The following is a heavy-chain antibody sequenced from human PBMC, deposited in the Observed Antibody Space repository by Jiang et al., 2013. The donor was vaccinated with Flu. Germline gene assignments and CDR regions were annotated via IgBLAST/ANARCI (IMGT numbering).Heavy chain of an antibody. J-gene: IGHJ3*02. CDR2: LYWGDDE. CDR1: GFSLDSSGEG. CDR3: AHRRGQWGAFDI. Sequence: KPTQTLTLTCTFSGFSLDSSGEGVGWIRQPPGKALEWLALLYWGDDERYRSSLKTRLTITKDTSKSQVVLTMTNVDPADTATYYCAHRRGQWGAFDIWGQGTMVTVSS. D-gene: IGHD2-8*01. V-gene: IGHV2-5*02.